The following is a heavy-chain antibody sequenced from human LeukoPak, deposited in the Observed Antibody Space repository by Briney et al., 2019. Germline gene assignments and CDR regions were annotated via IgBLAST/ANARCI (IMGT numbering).Heavy chain of an antibody. Sequence: SLRLSCAASGFTFDDYAMHWVRQGPGKGLEWVSYITWNSGIKGYADSVKGRFTISRDNAKNSLVLQMNSLRVEDTALYYCAKLGGAFDIWGQGTMVIVSS. CDR1: GFTFDDYA. J-gene: IGHJ3*02. D-gene: IGHD3-16*01. CDR2: ITWNSGIK. CDR3: AKLGGAFDI. V-gene: IGHV3-9*01.